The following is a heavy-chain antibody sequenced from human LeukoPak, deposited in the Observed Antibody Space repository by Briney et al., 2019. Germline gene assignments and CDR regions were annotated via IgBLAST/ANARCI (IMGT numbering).Heavy chain of an antibody. CDR2: ISSNGGST. D-gene: IGHD2-8*01. V-gene: IGHV3-64*01. J-gene: IGHJ4*02. CDR1: GFTFSSYA. CDR3: ARDRNCTNGVCYYFDY. Sequence: PGGSLRLSCAASGFTFSSYAMHWVRQAPGKGLEYVSAISSNGGSTYYANSVKGRFTISRDNSKNTLYLQMGSLRAEDMAVYYCARDRNCTNGVCYYFDYWGQGTLVTVSS.